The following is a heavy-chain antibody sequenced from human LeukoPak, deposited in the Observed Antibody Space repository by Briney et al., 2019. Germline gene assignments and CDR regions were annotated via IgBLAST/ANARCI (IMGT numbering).Heavy chain of an antibody. V-gene: IGHV1-18*01. D-gene: IGHD2-15*01. CDR3: ARDLRIDYYYYGMDV. CDR1: GYTFTSYG. Sequence: ASVKVSCKASGYTFTSYGISWVRQAPGQGLEWMGWISAYNGNTNYAQKLQGRVTMTTDTSTSTAYMELRSLRSDDTAVYYCARDLRIDYYYYGMDVWGQGTTVTVSS. J-gene: IGHJ6*02. CDR2: ISAYNGNT.